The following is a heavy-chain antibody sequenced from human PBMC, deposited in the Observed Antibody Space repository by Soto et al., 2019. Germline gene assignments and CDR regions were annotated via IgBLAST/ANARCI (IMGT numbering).Heavy chain of an antibody. J-gene: IGHJ5*02. V-gene: IGHV4-30-2*01. D-gene: IGHD3-10*01. CDR2: IYHSGST. CDR3: ARKGITMVRGVISPNNWFDP. Sequence: QLQLQESGSGLVKPSQTLSLTCAVSGGSISSGGYSWSWIRQPPGKGLEWIGYIYHSGSTYYNPSLRRRVTISVDRSKNQFSLELSAVTAADTAVYYCARKGITMVRGVISPNNWFDPWGQGTLVTVSS. CDR1: GGSISSGGYS.